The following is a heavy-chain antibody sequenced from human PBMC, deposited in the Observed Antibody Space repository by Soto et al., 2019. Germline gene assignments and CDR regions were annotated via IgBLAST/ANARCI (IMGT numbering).Heavy chain of an antibody. D-gene: IGHD6-19*01. CDR3: ARDRAVAVPFLCGMDV. Sequence: PSVKVSCKASGGTFSSYAISWVRQAPGQGLEWMGGIIPIFGTANYAQKFQGRVTITADESTSTAYMELSSLRSEDTAVYYCARDRAVAVPFLCGMDVWGQGTTVTVSS. CDR1: GGTFSSYA. V-gene: IGHV1-69*13. J-gene: IGHJ6*02. CDR2: IIPIFGTA.